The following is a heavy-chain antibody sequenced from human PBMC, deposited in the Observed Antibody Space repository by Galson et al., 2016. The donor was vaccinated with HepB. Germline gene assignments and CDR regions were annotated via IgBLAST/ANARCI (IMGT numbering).Heavy chain of an antibody. D-gene: IGHD2-2*01. CDR2: MNPHTGNS. J-gene: IGHJ3*01. CDR1: GYTFITYD. Sequence: SVKVSCKASGYTFITYDINWVRQAPGQGLEWMGWMNPHTGNSGYAQKFRGRVTMTRNTSISTAYMELSSLRSEDTALYYCAREAVDCSSTSCSFLPWGQGTMVTVSS. CDR3: AREAVDCSSTSCSFLP. V-gene: IGHV1-8*01.